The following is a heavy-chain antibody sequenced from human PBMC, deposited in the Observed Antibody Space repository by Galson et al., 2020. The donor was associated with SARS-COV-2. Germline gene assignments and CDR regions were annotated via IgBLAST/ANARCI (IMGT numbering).Heavy chain of an antibody. D-gene: IGHD6-13*01. CDR2: IDNDGSDT. J-gene: IGHJ4*02. CDR1: GFTFRNHW. V-gene: IGHV3-74*01. CDR3: ARRMAASETMGIDY. Sequence: GESLKISCTASGFTFRNHWMHWVRQVPGKGLVWVSRIDNDGSDTSHADFVKGRFTISRDNAKNTVYLQMNSLRAEDTAVYYCARRMAASETMGIDYWGQGTLVTVSP.